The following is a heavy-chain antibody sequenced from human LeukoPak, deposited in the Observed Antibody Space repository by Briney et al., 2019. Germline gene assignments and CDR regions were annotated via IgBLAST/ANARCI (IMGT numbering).Heavy chain of an antibody. CDR1: GYKFTSYW. J-gene: IGHJ5*02. D-gene: IGHD6-13*01. Sequence: GESLKLSCKASGYKFTSYWISWVRQMPGKGLEWMGIIYPGDSDTRYSPSFQGQVTISADKSISTAYLQWSSLKASDTAMYYCARQAAAGPNWFDPWGQGTLVTVSS. V-gene: IGHV5-51*01. CDR2: IYPGDSDT. CDR3: ARQAAAGPNWFDP.